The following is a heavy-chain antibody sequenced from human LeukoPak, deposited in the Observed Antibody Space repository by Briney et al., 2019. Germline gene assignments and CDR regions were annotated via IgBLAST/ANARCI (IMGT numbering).Heavy chain of an antibody. CDR3: AKVSSVVVPAAIFYFDY. Sequence: GGSLRLSCAASGFTFSSYAMSWVRQAPGKELEWVSAISGSGGSTYYADSVKGRFTISRDNSKNTLYLQMNSLRAEDTAVYYCAKVSSVVVPAAIFYFDYWGQGTLVTVSS. CDR1: GFTFSSYA. J-gene: IGHJ4*02. D-gene: IGHD2-2*02. CDR2: ISGSGGST. V-gene: IGHV3-23*01.